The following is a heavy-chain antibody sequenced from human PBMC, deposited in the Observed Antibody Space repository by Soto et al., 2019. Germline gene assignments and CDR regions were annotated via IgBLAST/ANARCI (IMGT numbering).Heavy chain of an antibody. V-gene: IGHV1-69*06. CDR1: GGTFSNFA. CDR3: AREGNVQTQASMYDAFDL. J-gene: IGHJ3*01. D-gene: IGHD2-2*01. Sequence: QVHLVQSGAEVKKPGSSVKVSCKTSGGTFSNFAVNWVRQAPGQGLEWMGGIIPKFGTTNYAQKFQGKVTFTADKSTSTAYMELHRLTSDDTCVYYGAREGNVQTQASMYDAFDLWGPGTKVTVSS. CDR2: IIPKFGTT.